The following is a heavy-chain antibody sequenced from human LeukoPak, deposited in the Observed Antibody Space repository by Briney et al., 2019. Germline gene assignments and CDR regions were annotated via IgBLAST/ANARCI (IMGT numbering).Heavy chain of an antibody. D-gene: IGHD1-1*01. J-gene: IGHJ5*02. CDR1: GYTFTSYY. CDR3: ARERSHNERDRGWFDP. V-gene: IGHV1-46*01. CDR2: INPLGGNT. Sequence: GASVKVSCKASGYTFTSYYMHWVRQAPGQGLEWMGIINPLGGNTNYAQKFQGRVTMTRDMSASTVYMELNSLRSDDTAIYYCARERSHNERDRGWFDPWGQGTLVTVSP.